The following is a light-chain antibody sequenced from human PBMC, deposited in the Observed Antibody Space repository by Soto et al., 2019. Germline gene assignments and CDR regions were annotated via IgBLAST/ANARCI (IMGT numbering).Light chain of an antibody. CDR1: TSNIGRNF. V-gene: IGLV1-47*01. CDR3: AAWDASVSSHV. J-gene: IGLJ1*01. Sequence: QSALTQPPSASETPGQRVTMSCSGSTSNIGRNFVYWYQQVPGTAPKLLIYMNDQRPSGVPDRFSGSKSGTTASLAISGLRSEDEADYYCAAWDASVSSHVFGTGTKVTV. CDR2: MND.